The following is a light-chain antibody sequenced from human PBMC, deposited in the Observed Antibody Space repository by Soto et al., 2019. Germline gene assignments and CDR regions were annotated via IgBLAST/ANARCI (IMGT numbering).Light chain of an antibody. CDR2: ENN. CDR3: GTWDSSLSAYV. J-gene: IGLJ1*01. V-gene: IGLV1-51*02. Sequence: SVLTQPRSVSAAPGQKVTISCSGSSSNIGNNYVSWYQQLPGTAPKLLIYENNKRPSGIPDRFSGSKSGTSATLGITGLQTGDEADYYCGTWDSSLSAYVFGTGTKVTVL. CDR1: SSNIGNNY.